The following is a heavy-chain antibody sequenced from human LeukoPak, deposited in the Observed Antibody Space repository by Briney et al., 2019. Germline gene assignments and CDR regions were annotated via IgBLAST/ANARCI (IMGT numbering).Heavy chain of an antibody. CDR3: ARGVVITSWYYGMDV. CDR2: INPNSGGT. J-gene: IGHJ6*02. CDR1: GYTFTGYY. Sequence: ASVKVSCKASGYTFTGYYMHWVRQAPGQGLERMGWINPNSGGTNYAQKFQGRVTMTRDTSISTAYMELSRLRSDDTAVYYCARGVVITSWYYGMDVWGQGTTVTVSS. D-gene: IGHD3-22*01. V-gene: IGHV1-2*02.